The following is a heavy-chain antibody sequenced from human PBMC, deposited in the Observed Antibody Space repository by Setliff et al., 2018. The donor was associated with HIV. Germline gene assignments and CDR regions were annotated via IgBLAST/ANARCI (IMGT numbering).Heavy chain of an antibody. V-gene: IGHV1-46*01. J-gene: IGHJ4*02. CDR1: GYTFTSYY. Sequence: GASVKVSCKVSGYTFTSYYMHWVRQAPGQGLEWLGMVNPSGGSAAYAQKFQGRVTMTRDTSTNTVYMDLSGLRSDDTAVYYCARGRTAGYTYNYGYWGQGTLVTVSS. D-gene: IGHD3-16*01. CDR2: VNPSGGSA. CDR3: ARGRTAGYTYNYGY.